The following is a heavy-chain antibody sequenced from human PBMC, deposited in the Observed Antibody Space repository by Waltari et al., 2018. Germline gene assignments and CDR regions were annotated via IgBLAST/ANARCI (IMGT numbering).Heavy chain of an antibody. CDR3: ATGATGFIYYGMDV. CDR1: GFTVRSTY. Sequence: EVQLVESGGGLIQPGGSLRLSCAASGFTVRSTYMSWVRKAPGKGLEWVSVIYSGGSTYYADSVKGRFTISRDNSKNTLYLQMNSLRAEDTAVYYCATGATGFIYYGMDVWGQGTTVTVSS. J-gene: IGHJ6*02. D-gene: IGHD1-26*01. CDR2: IYSGGST. V-gene: IGHV3-53*01.